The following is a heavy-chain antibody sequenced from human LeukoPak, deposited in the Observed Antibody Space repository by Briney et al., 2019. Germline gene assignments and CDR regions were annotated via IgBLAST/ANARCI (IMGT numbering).Heavy chain of an antibody. V-gene: IGHV5-10-1*01. J-gene: IGHJ5*02. CDR2: IDPSDSYT. Sequence: GESLKISCKGSGYSFTSYWISWVRQMPGKGLEWMGRIDPSDSYTNYSPSFQGHVTISADKSISTAYLQWSSLKASDTAMYYCATSMEPTEWLDPWGQGTLVTVSS. D-gene: IGHD4-17*01. CDR1: GYSFTSYW. CDR3: ATSMEPTEWLDP.